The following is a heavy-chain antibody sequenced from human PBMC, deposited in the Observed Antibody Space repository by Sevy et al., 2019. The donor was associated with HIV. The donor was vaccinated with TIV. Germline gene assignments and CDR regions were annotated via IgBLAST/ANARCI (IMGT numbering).Heavy chain of an antibody. D-gene: IGHD6-19*01. CDR3: AKEHLAVARYYGMDV. V-gene: IGHV3-30*18. Sequence: GSLRLSCAASGFTFSSYGMHWVRQAPGKGLEWVAVISYDGSNKYYADSVKGRFTISRDNSKNTLYLQMNSLRAEDTAVYYCAKEHLAVARYYGMDVWGQGTTVTVSS. CDR2: ISYDGSNK. J-gene: IGHJ6*02. CDR1: GFTFSSYG.